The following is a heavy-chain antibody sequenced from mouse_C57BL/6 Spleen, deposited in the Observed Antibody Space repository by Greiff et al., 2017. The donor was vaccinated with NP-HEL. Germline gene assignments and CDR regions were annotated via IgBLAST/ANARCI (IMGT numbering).Heavy chain of an antibody. CDR2: IDPSDSYT. D-gene: IGHD1-1*01. CDR3: ARDGSSYVRYFDV. CDR1: GYTFTSYW. Sequence: QVQLQQPGAELVKPGASVKLSCKASGYTFTSYWMQWVKQRPGQGLEWIGEIDPSDSYTNYNQKFKGKATLTVDTSSSTAYMQLSGLTAEDCAVYYCARDGSSYVRYFDVWGTGTTVTVSS. V-gene: IGHV1-50*01. J-gene: IGHJ1*03.